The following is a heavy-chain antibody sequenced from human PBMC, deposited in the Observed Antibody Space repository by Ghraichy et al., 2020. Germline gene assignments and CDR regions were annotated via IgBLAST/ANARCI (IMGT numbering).Heavy chain of an antibody. J-gene: IGHJ5*02. D-gene: IGHD5-12*01. V-gene: IGHV4-34*01. CDR1: GGSFSGFH. CDR2: INHSGST. Sequence: SETLSLTCAVYGGSFSGFHWNWIRQPPGKGLEWIGEINHSGSTNYNPSLKSRVTMSLDTSKNQFSLRLRSVTAADTAVFYCARGIGWLQYIWFDPWGQGTPVTVSS. CDR3: ARGIGWLQYIWFDP.